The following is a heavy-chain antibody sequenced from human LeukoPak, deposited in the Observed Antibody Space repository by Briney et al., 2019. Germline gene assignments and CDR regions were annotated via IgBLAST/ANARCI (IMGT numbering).Heavy chain of an antibody. CDR2: IRSKAYGGTT. CDR1: GFTFGDYA. V-gene: IGHV3-49*03. D-gene: IGHD3-10*01. J-gene: IGHJ4*02. CDR3: TRLRGVITFDY. Sequence: GGSLRLSCTASGFTFGDYAMSWFRQAPGKGLEWVGFIRSKAYGGTTEYAASVKGRFTISRDDSKSIAYLQMNSLKTEDTAVYYCTRLRGVITFDYWGQGTLVTVSS.